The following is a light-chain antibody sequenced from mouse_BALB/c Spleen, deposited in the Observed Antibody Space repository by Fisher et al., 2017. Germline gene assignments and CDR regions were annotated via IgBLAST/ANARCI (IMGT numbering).Light chain of an antibody. CDR1: SSVSY. CDR3: QQRSSYPPYT. Sequence: IVITQTTAIMSASPGEKVTITCSASSSVSYMHWFQQKPGTSPKLWIYSTSNLASGVPARFSGSGSGTSYSLTISRMEAEDAATYYCQQRSSYPPYTFGGGTKLEIK. CDR2: STS. J-gene: IGKJ2*01. V-gene: IGKV4-57*01.